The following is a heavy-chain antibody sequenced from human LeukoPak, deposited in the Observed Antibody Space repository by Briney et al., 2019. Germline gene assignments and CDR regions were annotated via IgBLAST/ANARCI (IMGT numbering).Heavy chain of an antibody. CDR3: ARAPPRTYYDFWSGPYYGMDV. CDR1: GGSFSGYY. V-gene: IGHV4-34*01. Sequence: SETLSLTCAVYGGSFSGYYWSWIRQPPGEGLEWIGEINHSGSTNYNPSLKSRVTISVDASKNQFSLKLSSVTAADTAVYYCARAPPRTYYDFWSGPYYGMDVWGQGTTVTVSS. J-gene: IGHJ6*02. CDR2: INHSGST. D-gene: IGHD3-3*01.